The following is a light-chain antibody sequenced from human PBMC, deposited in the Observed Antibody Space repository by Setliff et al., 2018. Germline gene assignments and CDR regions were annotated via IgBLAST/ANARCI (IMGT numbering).Light chain of an antibody. CDR1: SSDIGAYDY. CDR2: DVS. V-gene: IGLV2-14*03. Sequence: QSVLTQPASVSGSPGQSITIYCIGSSSDIGAYDYVAWYQQHPGKAHKLMIYDVSHRPSGVSHRFSASKSGNTASLTISGLQVEDEADYYCSSYSTRTSLDVFGTGTKV. J-gene: IGLJ1*01. CDR3: SSYSTRTSLDV.